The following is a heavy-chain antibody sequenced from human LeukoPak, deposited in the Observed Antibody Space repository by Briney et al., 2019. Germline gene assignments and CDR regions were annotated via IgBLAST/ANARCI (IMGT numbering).Heavy chain of an antibody. Sequence: ASVKVSCKVSGYTFTELSMRWVRQAPGKGLEWMGGFDPEDGETIYAQKFQGRVTMTEDTSTDTAYMELSSLRSEDTAVYYCATYSDSSDWHDPQYYFDYWGQGTLVTVSS. CDR1: GYTFTELS. V-gene: IGHV1-24*01. D-gene: IGHD6-19*01. J-gene: IGHJ4*02. CDR3: ATYSDSSDWHDPQYYFDY. CDR2: FDPEDGET.